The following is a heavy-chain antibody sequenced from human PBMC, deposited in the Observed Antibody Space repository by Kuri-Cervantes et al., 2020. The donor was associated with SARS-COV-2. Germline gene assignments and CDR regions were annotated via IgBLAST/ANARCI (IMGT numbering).Heavy chain of an antibody. J-gene: IGHJ4*02. V-gene: IGHV4-38-2*02. D-gene: IGHD2-2*01. CDR1: GYSISSGYY. CDR2: IYHSGST. CDR3: ARELGVPAATYFDY. Sequence: ESLKISCTVSGYSISSGYYWGWIRQPPGKGLEWIGSIYHSGSTYYNPSLKSRVTISVDTSKNQFSLKLSSGTAADTAVYYCARELGVPAATYFDYWGQGTLVTVSS.